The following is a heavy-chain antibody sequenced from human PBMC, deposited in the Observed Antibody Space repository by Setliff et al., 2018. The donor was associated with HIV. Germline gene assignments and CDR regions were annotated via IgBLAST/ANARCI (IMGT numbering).Heavy chain of an antibody. D-gene: IGHD3-10*01. CDR2: INPNGGST. Sequence: ASVKVSCKASGYTFSRYYMHWVRQAPGQGLEWMGRINPNGGSTSYAQKFQGRVTITRNTSISTAYMELSSLRSEDTAVYYCARDGSSYYGSGSYTWFDPWGQGTLVTVSS. V-gene: IGHV1-46*01. CDR1: GYTFSRYY. CDR3: ARDGSSYYGSGSYTWFDP. J-gene: IGHJ5*02.